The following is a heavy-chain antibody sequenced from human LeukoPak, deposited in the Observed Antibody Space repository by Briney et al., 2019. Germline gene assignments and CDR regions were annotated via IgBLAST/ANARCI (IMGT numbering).Heavy chain of an antibody. V-gene: IGHV1-18*01. J-gene: IGHJ4*02. CDR3: ASHYGENYYFDY. Sequence: KLQGRVTMTTDTSTSTAYMELRSLRSDDTAVYYCASHYGENYYFDYWGQGTLVTVSS. D-gene: IGHD4-17*01.